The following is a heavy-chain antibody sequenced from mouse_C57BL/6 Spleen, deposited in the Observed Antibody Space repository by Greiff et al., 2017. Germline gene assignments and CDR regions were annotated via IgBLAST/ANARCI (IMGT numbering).Heavy chain of an antibody. CDR1: GYTFTSYW. J-gene: IGHJ1*03. CDR3: ARNYGSRTGYSDV. CDR2: IDPSDSYT. Sequence: QVQLQQPGAELVRPGTSVKLSCKASGYTFTSYWMHWVKQRPGQGLEWIGVIDPSDSYTNYNQKFKGKATLTVDTSSSTAYMQLSSLTSEDSAVYYCARNYGSRTGYSDVWGTGTTVTVSS. D-gene: IGHD1-1*01. V-gene: IGHV1-59*01.